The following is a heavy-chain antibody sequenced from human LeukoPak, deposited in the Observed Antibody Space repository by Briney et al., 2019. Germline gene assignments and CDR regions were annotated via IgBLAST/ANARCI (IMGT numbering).Heavy chain of an antibody. V-gene: IGHV7-4-1*02. Sequence: ASVKVSCKASGYTFTSYAMNWVRQAPGQGLEWMGWINTNTGNPTYAQGFTGRFVFSLDTSVSTAYLQISSLKAEDTAVYYCARDSFISLHFLFDPWGQGTLVTVSS. D-gene: IGHD2-2*01. CDR1: GYTFTSYA. J-gene: IGHJ5*02. CDR3: ARDSFISLHFLFDP. CDR2: INTNTGNP.